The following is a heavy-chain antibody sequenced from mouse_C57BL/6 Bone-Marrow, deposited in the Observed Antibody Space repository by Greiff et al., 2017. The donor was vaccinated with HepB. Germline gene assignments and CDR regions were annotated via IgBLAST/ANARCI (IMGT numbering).Heavy chain of an antibody. Sequence: EVKVVESGGGLVQPGGSMKLSCVASGFTFSNYWMNWVRQSPEKGLEWVAQIRLKSDNYATHYAESVKGRFTISRDDSKSSVYLQMNNLRAEDTGIYYCTEGYGSSYVDYWGQGTTLTVSS. CDR3: TEGYGSSYVDY. V-gene: IGHV6-3*01. D-gene: IGHD1-1*01. J-gene: IGHJ2*01. CDR2: IRLKSDNYAT. CDR1: GFTFSNYW.